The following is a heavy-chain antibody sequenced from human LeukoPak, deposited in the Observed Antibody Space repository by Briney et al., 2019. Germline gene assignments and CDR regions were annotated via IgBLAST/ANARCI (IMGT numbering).Heavy chain of an antibody. CDR2: INPSGGST. D-gene: IGHD5-18*01. CDR3: ARDVDTAMPTGY. Sequence: ASVKVSCKASGYTFTSYYMHWVRQAPGQGHDWMGIINPSGGSTSYAQKFQGRVTMTRDTSTSTVCMELSSLRSEDTAVYYCARDVDTAMPTGYWGQGTLVTVSS. V-gene: IGHV1-46*01. J-gene: IGHJ4*02. CDR1: GYTFTSYY.